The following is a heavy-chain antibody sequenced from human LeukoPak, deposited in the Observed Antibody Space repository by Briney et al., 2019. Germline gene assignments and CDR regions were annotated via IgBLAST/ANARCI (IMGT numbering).Heavy chain of an antibody. V-gene: IGHV3-23*01. D-gene: IGHD2-8*01. J-gene: IGHJ4*02. CDR1: GFTFSSYA. Sequence: PGGSLRLSCAASGFTFSSYAMSWVRQAPGKGLEWVSAISGSGGSTYYADSVKGRFTISRDNSKNTLYQQMNSLRAEDTAVYYCAKDLKALMVYAIFVYWGQGTLVTVSS. CDR2: ISGSGGST. CDR3: AKDLKALMVYAIFVY.